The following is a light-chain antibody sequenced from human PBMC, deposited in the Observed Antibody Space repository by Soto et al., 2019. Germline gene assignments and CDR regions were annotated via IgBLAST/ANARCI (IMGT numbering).Light chain of an antibody. V-gene: IGKV3-20*01. CDR1: QSVSISY. CDR2: GAS. J-gene: IGKJ5*01. Sequence: EIELTQSPGTLTLSAGERAALSCRASQSVSISYLAWHQQKPGQAPRLLIYGASSRATGIPARFSGDGSGTEFTLTIDSLQSEDFVVYYCLQYDGWPLTFGQGTRLEI. CDR3: LQYDGWPLT.